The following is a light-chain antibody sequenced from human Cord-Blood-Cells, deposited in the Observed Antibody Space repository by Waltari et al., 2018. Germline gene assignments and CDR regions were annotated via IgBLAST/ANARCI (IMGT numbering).Light chain of an antibody. V-gene: IGLV2-14*01. Sequence: QSALTQPASVSGSPGQSITIPCSGTSSDVGGYNYVSWSQPHLGKAPQLMIYEISNRPSGVSNRFAGSKSGNTSSLTISGLQAEDEADYYCSSYTSSSTVVFGGGTKLTVL. CDR2: EIS. CDR1: SSDVGGYNY. J-gene: IGLJ2*01. CDR3: SSYTSSSTVV.